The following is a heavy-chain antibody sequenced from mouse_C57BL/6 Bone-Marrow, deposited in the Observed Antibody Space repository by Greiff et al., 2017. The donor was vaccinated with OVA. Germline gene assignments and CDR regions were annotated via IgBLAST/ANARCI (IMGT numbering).Heavy chain of an antibody. Sequence: QVQLQQSGAELARPGASVKLSCKASGYTFTSSGISWVKQRTGQGLEWIGEIYPRSGNTYYNEKFKGKATLTADKSSSTAYMVLRSLTSEESAVYFCARSPFDYWGQGTLVTVSA. CDR1: GYTFTSSG. CDR3: ARSPFDY. J-gene: IGHJ3*01. V-gene: IGHV1-81*01. CDR2: IYPRSGNT.